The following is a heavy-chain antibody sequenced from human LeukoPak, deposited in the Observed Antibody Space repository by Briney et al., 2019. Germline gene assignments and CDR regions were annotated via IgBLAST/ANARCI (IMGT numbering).Heavy chain of an antibody. V-gene: IGHV3-7*01. D-gene: IGHD3-22*01. CDR3: ARVRVDYYDSSGYYLNGDYDY. J-gene: IGHJ4*02. Sequence: GGSLRLSCAASGFTFSSYWMSWVRQAPGKGLEWVANIKQDGSEKYYVDSVKGRFTISRDNAKNSLYLQMSSLRAEDTAVYYCARVRVDYYDSSGYYLNGDYDYWGQGTLVTVSS. CDR1: GFTFSSYW. CDR2: IKQDGSEK.